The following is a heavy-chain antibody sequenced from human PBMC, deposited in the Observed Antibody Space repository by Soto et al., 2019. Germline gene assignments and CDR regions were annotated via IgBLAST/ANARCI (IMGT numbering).Heavy chain of an antibody. CDR3: AKGLEGKTSILARPKFYYDMDV. D-gene: IGHD6-6*01. CDR1: GFTFYNYA. J-gene: IGHJ6*03. Sequence: EVRLLESGGGLVQPGGSLRLSCVASGFTFYNYAVNWVRQAPGKGLEWVSAISGSGGSTYYADSVKGRFTIYRDNSKNTLYLQMNSLRAEDTAVYYCAKGLEGKTSILARPKFYYDMDVWGKGTTVTVSS. CDR2: ISGSGGST. V-gene: IGHV3-23*01.